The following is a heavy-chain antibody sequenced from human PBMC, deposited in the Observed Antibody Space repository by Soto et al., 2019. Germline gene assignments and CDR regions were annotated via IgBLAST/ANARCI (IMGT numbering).Heavy chain of an antibody. Sequence: PGGSLRLSCAASGFTFNNYGMSWVRQAPGKGLGWIGAITGAGGSTYNADSVKGRFTISRDNSKKTVYLQLDSLRVEDTAVYYCAKGHSDSFGNYDYFGMDVWGQGTTVTVSS. J-gene: IGHJ6*02. CDR1: GFTFNNYG. D-gene: IGHD4-4*01. CDR2: ITGAGGST. CDR3: AKGHSDSFGNYDYFGMDV. V-gene: IGHV3-23*01.